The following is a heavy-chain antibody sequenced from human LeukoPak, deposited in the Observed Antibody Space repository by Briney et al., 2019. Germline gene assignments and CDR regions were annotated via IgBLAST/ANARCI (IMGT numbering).Heavy chain of an antibody. CDR1: GFTFSSYA. D-gene: IGHD6-19*01. J-gene: IGHJ4*02. V-gene: IGHV3-30*18. CDR2: ISYDGSNK. Sequence: GGSLGLSCAASGFTFSSYAIHWVRQAPGKGLEWVAVISYDGSNKYYADSVKGRFTISRDNSKNTLYLQMNSLRAEDTAVYYCAKPAGYSSGWYDYWGQGTLVTVSS. CDR3: AKPAGYSSGWYDY.